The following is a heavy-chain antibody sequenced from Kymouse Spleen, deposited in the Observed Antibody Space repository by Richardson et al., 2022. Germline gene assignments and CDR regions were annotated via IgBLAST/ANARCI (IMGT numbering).Heavy chain of an antibody. CDR2: INHSGST. Sequence: QVQLQQWGAGLLKPSETLSLTCAVYGGSFSGYYWSWIRQPPGKGLEWIGEINHSGSTNYNPSLKSRVTISVDTSKNQFSLKLSSVTAADTAVYYCARGLDIVVVVAAPETTGAREPWSPSPQ. CDR1: GGSFSGYY. J-gene: IGHJ4*02. D-gene: IGHD2-15*01. V-gene: IGHV4-34*01. CDR3: ARGLDIVVVVAAPETT.